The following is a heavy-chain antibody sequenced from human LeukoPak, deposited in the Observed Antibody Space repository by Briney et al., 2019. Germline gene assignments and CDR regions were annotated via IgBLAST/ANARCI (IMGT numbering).Heavy chain of an antibody. CDR1: GLTFRNYAM. CDR2: MYLSGTT. J-gene: IGHJ4*02. CDR3: AGLVGRYSNGMYYYFDY. D-gene: IGHD1-26*01. Sequence: PGGSLRLSCAASGLTFRNYAMSWVRQPPGKGLEWVGEMYLSGTTTCNPSLRGRATISLDRSKNQVSLRLNSVTAADTALYYCAGLVGRYSNGMYYYFDYWGQGILVTVSS. V-gene: IGHV4-4*02.